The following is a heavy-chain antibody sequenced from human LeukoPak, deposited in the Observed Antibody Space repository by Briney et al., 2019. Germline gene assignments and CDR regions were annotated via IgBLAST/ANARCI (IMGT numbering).Heavy chain of an antibody. D-gene: IGHD3-22*01. J-gene: IGHJ4*02. V-gene: IGHV3-74*01. CDR3: ARAHYFDTSGQVDY. CDR2: INSDGRST. CDR1: GFTFSSYW. Sequence: PGGSLRHSRAASGFTFSSYWLHWVRQAPGKGLVWVSRINSDGRSTSYADSVKCRITISRDNAKNTLYLQMDSLRAEDTAVYYCARAHYFDTSGQVDYWGQGTLVTVSS.